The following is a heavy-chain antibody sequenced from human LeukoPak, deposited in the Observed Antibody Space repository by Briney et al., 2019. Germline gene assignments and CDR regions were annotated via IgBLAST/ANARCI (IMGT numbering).Heavy chain of an antibody. CDR3: AKRVTVTTKYFDS. V-gene: IGHV3-23*01. Sequence: GGSLRFSCAASGFIVSAYAMSWVRQAPGQGLEWVSVIGTGGETHYADSVRGRFTISRNNFKNTLYLQMNSLRAEDTAVYYCAKRVTVTTKYFDSWGQGTLVTVSS. CDR2: IGTGGET. CDR1: GFIVSAYA. J-gene: IGHJ4*02. D-gene: IGHD4-17*01.